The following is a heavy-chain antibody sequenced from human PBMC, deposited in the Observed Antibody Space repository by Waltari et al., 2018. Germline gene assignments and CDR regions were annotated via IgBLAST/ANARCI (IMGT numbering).Heavy chain of an antibody. V-gene: IGHV1-3*01. CDR1: GYTFTSYA. J-gene: IGHJ6*02. CDR3: ARNGGNSGFYYYGMDV. Sequence: QVQLVQSGAEVKKPGASVKVSCKASGYTFTSYAMHWVRQAPGQRLGWMGWINAGNGNTKYSQKFQGRVTITRDTSASTAYMELSSLRSEDTAVYYCARNGGNSGFYYYGMDVWGQGTTVIVSS. D-gene: IGHD2-21*02. CDR2: INAGNGNT.